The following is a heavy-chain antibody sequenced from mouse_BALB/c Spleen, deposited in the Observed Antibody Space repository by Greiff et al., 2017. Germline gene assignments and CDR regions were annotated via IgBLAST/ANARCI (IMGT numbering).Heavy chain of an antibody. CDR1: GYTFSSYW. D-gene: IGHD4-1*01. CDR3: ARELAWFAY. Sequence: VQVVESGAELMKPGASVKISCKATGYTFSSYWIEWVKQRPGHGLEWTGEILPGSGSTNYNEKFKGKATFTADTSSNTAYMQLSSLTSEDSAVYYCARELAWFAYWGQGTLVTVSA. V-gene: IGHV1-9*01. CDR2: ILPGSGST. J-gene: IGHJ3*01.